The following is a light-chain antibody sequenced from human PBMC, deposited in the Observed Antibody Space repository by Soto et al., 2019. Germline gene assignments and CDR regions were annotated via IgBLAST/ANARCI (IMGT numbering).Light chain of an antibody. Sequence: EIVLTQSPATLSLSPGERATLSCRASQSVSSYLAWYQQKPGQAPRLLIYDASNRATGIPARFSGSGSGTDFTLTISRLEPEYFALYYCQQYRRSPGTCGQGTKVDI. V-gene: IGKV3-11*01. CDR3: QQYRRSPGT. CDR2: DAS. CDR1: QSVSSY. J-gene: IGKJ1*01.